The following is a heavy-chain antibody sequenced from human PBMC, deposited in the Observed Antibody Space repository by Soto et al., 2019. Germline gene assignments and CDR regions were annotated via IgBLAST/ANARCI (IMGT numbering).Heavy chain of an antibody. CDR1: GYTFTDYF. V-gene: IGHV1-8*02. CDR2: MNPNSGNT. CDR3: ARGGNWYYAVYWFDP. Sequence: ASVKVSCKASGYTFTDYFMHWVRQAPGQGLEWMGWMNPNSGNTGYAQKFQGRVTMTRNTSISTAYMELSSLRSEDTAVYYCARGGNWYYAVYWFDPWGQGTLVTVSS. J-gene: IGHJ5*02. D-gene: IGHD1-7*01.